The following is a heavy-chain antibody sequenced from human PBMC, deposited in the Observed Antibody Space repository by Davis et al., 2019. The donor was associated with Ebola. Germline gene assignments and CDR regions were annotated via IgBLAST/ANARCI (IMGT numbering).Heavy chain of an antibody. CDR3: ANYYGSGSYRFGPRFDY. D-gene: IGHD3-10*01. V-gene: IGHV3-74*01. Sequence: HTGGSLRLSCAASGFTFSSYWMHWVRQAPGKGLVWVSRINSDGSSTSYADSVKGRFTISRDNAKNTLYLQMNSLRAEDTAVYYCANYYGSGSYRFGPRFDYWGQGTLVTVSS. CDR2: INSDGSST. CDR1: GFTFSSYW. J-gene: IGHJ4*02.